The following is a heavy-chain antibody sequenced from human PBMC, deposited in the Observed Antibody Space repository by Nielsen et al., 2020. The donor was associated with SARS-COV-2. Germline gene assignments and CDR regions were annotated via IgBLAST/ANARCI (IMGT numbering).Heavy chain of an antibody. J-gene: IGHJ6*02. D-gene: IGHD2-21*02. V-gene: IGHV1-3*01. CDR3: ARGGSVVVTAITYYYYYYGMDV. Sequence: WVRQAPGQGLEWMGWINAGNGNTKYSRKFQGRVTITRDTSASTAYMELSSLRSEDTAVYYCARGGSVVVTAITYYYYYYGMDVWGQGTTVTVSS. CDR2: INAGNGNT.